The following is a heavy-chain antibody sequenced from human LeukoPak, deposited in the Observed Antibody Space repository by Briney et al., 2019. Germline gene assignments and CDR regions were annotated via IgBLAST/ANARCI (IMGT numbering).Heavy chain of an antibody. CDR3: AREYYDNSGGEDAFDI. CDR2: IYSGGST. CDR1: GVTVSSNY. Sequence: GGSLRLSCAASGVTVSSNYMNWVCHGPGKGLERVSVIYSGGSTFYADSVEGRFTISRDNSNNTLYLQMNSLRAEDTAMYYCAREYYDNSGGEDAFDIWGPGTMVTVSS. D-gene: IGHD3-22*01. V-gene: IGHV3-53*01. J-gene: IGHJ3*02.